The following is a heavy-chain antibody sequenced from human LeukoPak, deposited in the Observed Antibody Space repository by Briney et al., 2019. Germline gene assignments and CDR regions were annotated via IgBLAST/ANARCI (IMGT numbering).Heavy chain of an antibody. CDR3: ARGKRSKTRITIFGVARGKNYYYYYMDV. CDR1: GYTFTSYY. D-gene: IGHD3-3*01. CDR2: INPSGGST. J-gene: IGHJ6*03. Sequence: ASVKVSCKASGYTFTSYYMHWVRQAPGQGLEWMGLINPSGGSTSYAQKFQGRVTMTRNTSISTAYMELSSLRSEDTAVYYCARGKRSKTRITIFGVARGKNYYYYYMDVWGKGTTVTVSS. V-gene: IGHV1-46*01.